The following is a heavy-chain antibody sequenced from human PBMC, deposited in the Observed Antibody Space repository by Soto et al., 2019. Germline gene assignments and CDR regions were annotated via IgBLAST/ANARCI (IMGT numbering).Heavy chain of an antibody. CDR1: GFTFSSDW. J-gene: IGHJ4*02. D-gene: IGHD2-15*01. CDR3: ASTVVTGY. V-gene: IGHV3-74*01. Sequence: EVQLVESGGGLVQPGGSLRLSCAVSGFTFSSDWMHWVRQAPGKGLVWVSRINSDGSSTSYADSVKGRFTISRDNAKNSLYMQMNCLRAEGTAVHYCASTVVTGYWGEGSLV. CDR2: INSDGSST.